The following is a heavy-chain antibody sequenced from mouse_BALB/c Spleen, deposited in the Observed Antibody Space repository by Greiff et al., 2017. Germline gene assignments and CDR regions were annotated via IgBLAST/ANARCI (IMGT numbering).Heavy chain of an antibody. CDR2: ISYIGST. D-gene: IGHD2-4*01. CDR1: GYSITSDYA. CDR3: ARSTGDYDYFDY. V-gene: IGHV3-2*02. Sequence: EVQLQESGPGLVKPSQSLSLTCTVTGYSITSDYAWYWIRQFPGNKLEWMGYISYIGSTSYNPSLKSRISITRDTSKNQFFLQLNSVTTEDTATYYCARSTGDYDYFDYWGQGTTLTVSA. J-gene: IGHJ2*01.